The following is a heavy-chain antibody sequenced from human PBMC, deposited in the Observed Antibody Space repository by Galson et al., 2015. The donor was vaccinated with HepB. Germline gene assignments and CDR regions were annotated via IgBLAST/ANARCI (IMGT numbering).Heavy chain of an antibody. CDR1: GGSISSSSYY. J-gene: IGHJ4*02. CDR2: IYYSGST. CDR3: ARYSGSSLDY. Sequence: SETLSLTCTVSGGSISSSSYYWGWIRQPPGKGLEWIGSIYYSGSTYYNPSLKSRVTISVDTSKNQFSLKLSSVTAADTAVYYCARYSGSSLDYWGQGTLVTGSS. D-gene: IGHD1-26*01. V-gene: IGHV4-39*01.